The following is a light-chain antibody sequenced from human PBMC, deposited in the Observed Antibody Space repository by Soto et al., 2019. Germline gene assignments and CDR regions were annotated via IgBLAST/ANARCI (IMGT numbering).Light chain of an antibody. J-gene: IGKJ1*01. CDR1: QSVSSSY. V-gene: IGKV3-20*01. Sequence: SVLTQSPGNLSLSRGERATLSCSASQSVSSSYLAWYQQKPGQAPRLLIYGASSRATGIPDRFSGSGSGTDFTLTISRLEPEDFAVYYCQQYGSSRTFGQGTKVDIK. CDR3: QQYGSSRT. CDR2: GAS.